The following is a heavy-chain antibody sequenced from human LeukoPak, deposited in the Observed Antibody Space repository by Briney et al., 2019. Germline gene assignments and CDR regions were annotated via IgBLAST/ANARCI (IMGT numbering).Heavy chain of an antibody. CDR2: IDHSGST. V-gene: IGHV4-38-2*02. CDR1: GYSISSGYY. CDR3: ARVPGYYFDY. J-gene: IGHJ4*02. Sequence: SETLSLTCTVSGYSISSGYYWGWIRQPPGKGLEWTGSIDHSGSTNYNPSLKSRVTISVDTSKNQFSLKLSSVTAADTAVYYCARVPGYYFDYWGQGTLVTVSS. D-gene: IGHD1-1*01.